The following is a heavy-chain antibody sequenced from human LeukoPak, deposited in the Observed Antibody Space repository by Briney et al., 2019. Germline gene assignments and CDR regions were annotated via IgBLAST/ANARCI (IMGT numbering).Heavy chain of an antibody. J-gene: IGHJ3*02. V-gene: IGHV1-46*01. CDR3: AREQSPYYYDSSGYYDAFDI. Sequence: GASVKVSCKASGYTFTSYYMHWVRQAPGQGLEWMGIINPSGGSTSYAQKFQGRVTMTRDMSTSTVYMELSSLRSEDTAVYYCAREQSPYYYDSSGYYDAFDIWGQGTMVTVSS. CDR2: INPSGGST. CDR1: GYTFTSYY. D-gene: IGHD3-22*01.